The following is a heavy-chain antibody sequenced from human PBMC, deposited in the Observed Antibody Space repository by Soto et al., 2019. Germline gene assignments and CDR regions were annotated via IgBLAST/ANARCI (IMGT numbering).Heavy chain of an antibody. CDR3: AKDHAREQFVRGENWFDS. D-gene: IGHD6-6*01. J-gene: IGHJ5*01. Sequence: SETLSLTCAVYGESFIGYYWTWIRQPPGKGLEWIGEINHRGYTNYNPSLKSRVTISIDTSKNQFSLKLTSVTAADTAIYYCAKDHAREQFVRGENWFDSWGQGTLVTVSS. V-gene: IGHV4-34*01. CDR2: INHRGYT. CDR1: GESFIGYY.